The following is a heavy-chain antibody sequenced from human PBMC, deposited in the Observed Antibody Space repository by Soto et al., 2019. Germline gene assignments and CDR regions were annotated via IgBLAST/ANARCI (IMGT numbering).Heavy chain of an antibody. D-gene: IGHD3-10*01. V-gene: IGHV4-4*02. J-gene: IGHJ4*02. CDR3: ARKASGTSRFDY. CDR1: GDTVSSTRW. CDR2: IYHLGTT. Sequence: PSETLSLTCTVSGDTVSSTRWWSWVRLSPGRGLEWIGDIYHLGTTNYNPSLKRRLSISLDKSKNQFSLTLTSVTAADTAVYYCARKASGTSRFDYWGQGTLVTVSS.